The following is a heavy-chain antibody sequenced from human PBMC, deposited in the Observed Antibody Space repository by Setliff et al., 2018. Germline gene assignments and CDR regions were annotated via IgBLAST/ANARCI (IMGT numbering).Heavy chain of an antibody. J-gene: IGHJ4*02. V-gene: IGHV3-7*01. CDR3: VRDLHWGFDY. CDR1: GFSFSRHW. D-gene: IGHD7-27*01. Sequence: GSLRLSCVVSGFSFSRHWMSWVRQAPGKGLEWVADIKQDGSTKYYLDSVKGRFTISRDNAKRSLYLQMNGLRAEDTAVYYCVRDLHWGFDYWGLGTLVTVSS. CDR2: IKQDGSTK.